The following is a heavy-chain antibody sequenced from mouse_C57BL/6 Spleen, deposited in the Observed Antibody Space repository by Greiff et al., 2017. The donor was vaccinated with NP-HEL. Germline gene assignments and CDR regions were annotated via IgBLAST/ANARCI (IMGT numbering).Heavy chain of an antibody. CDR3: ARELRLGYAMDY. CDR2: IYPGDGDT. Sequence: VKLMESGPELVKPGASVKISCKASGYAFSSSWMNWVKQRPGKGLEWIGRIYPGDGDTNYNGKFKGKATLTADKSSSTAYMQLSSLTSEDSAVYFCARELRLGYAMDYWGQGTSVTVSS. CDR1: GYAFSSSW. J-gene: IGHJ4*01. V-gene: IGHV1-82*01. D-gene: IGHD1-1*01.